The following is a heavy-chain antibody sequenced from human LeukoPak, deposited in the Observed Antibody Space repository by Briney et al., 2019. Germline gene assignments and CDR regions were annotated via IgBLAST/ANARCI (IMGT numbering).Heavy chain of an antibody. V-gene: IGHV4-59*11. D-gene: IGHD6-19*01. CDR3: ARRGYSSGWSSIPYNWFDP. CDR2: IYYRGRT. J-gene: IGHJ5*02. Sequence: PSETLSLTCTVSGGSISSRYWSWIRQPPGKGLEWMGYIYYRGRTNYNASLKRRVTISVDTSKTQFSLKLSSVPAADTAVYYCARRGYSSGWSSIPYNWFDPWGQGTLVTVSS. CDR1: GGSISSRY.